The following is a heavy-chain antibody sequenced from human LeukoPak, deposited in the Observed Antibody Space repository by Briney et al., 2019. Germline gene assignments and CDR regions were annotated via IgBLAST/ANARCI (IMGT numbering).Heavy chain of an antibody. CDR3: ARGSPYCSSTSCPFVDY. V-gene: IGHV4-34*01. CDR2: INHSGST. J-gene: IGHJ4*02. Sequence: PSETLSLTCAVYGGSFSGYYWSWIRQPPGKGLEWIGEINHSGSTNYNSSLKSRVTISVDTSKNQFSLKLSSVTAADTAVYYCARGSPYCSSTSCPFVDYWGQGTLVTVSS. CDR1: GGSFSGYY. D-gene: IGHD2-2*01.